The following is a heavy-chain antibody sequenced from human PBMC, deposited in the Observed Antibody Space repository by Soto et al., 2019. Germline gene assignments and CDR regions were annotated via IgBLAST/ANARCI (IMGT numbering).Heavy chain of an antibody. CDR3: PHRHTALIRGVSGAFAE. Sequence: QITLKESGPTLVKPTQTLTLTCTFSGFSLSTSGVGVGWIRQPPGKALEWLALIYRDDDKRHSPSRKSRPTVTNATSQNQVVLTMTNMDPVDTATYFCPHRHTALIRGVSGAFAEWGGGTNVTVSS. V-gene: IGHV2-5*02. CDR1: GFSLSTSGVG. CDR2: IYRDDDK. J-gene: IGHJ3*01. D-gene: IGHD3-10*01.